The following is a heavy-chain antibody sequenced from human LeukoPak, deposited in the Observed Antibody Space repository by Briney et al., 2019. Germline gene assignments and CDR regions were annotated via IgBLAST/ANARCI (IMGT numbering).Heavy chain of an antibody. CDR2: IIPIFGTA. CDR3: ARVGSITIFGVVTQYYFDY. CDR1: GGTFSSYA. Sequence: ASVKVSCKASGGTFSSYAISWVRQAHGQGLEWMGGIIPIFGTANYAQKFQGRVTITADKSTSTAYMELSSLRSEDTAVYYCARVGSITIFGVVTQYYFDYWGQGTLVTVSS. D-gene: IGHD3-3*01. J-gene: IGHJ4*02. V-gene: IGHV1-69*06.